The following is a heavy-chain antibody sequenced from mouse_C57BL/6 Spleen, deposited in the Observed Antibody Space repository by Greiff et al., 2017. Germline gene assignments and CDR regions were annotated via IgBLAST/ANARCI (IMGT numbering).Heavy chain of an antibody. Sequence: DVQLVESGGDLVKPGGSLKLSCAASGFTFSSYGMSWVRQTPDKRLEWVATISSGGSYTYYPDSVKGRFTISRDNAKNTLYLQMSSLKSEDTAMYYCASRNYFDYWGQGTTLTVSS. V-gene: IGHV5-6*02. CDR3: ASRNYFDY. J-gene: IGHJ2*01. CDR2: ISSGGSYT. CDR1: GFTFSSYG.